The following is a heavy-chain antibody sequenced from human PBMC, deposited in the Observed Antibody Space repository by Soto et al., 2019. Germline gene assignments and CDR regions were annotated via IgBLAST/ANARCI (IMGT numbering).Heavy chain of an antibody. Sequence: QVQLVQSGAEVKKPGASVKVSCKASGYTFTSYGISWVRQAPGQGLEWMGWISAYNGNTNYAQKLQGRVTMTTDTSTSTAYMDLRSLRSDDTAVYYCARDAWNDYVWGSYRFFDYWGQGTLVTVSS. CDR3: ARDAWNDYVWGSYRFFDY. CDR2: ISAYNGNT. D-gene: IGHD3-16*02. CDR1: GYTFTSYG. V-gene: IGHV1-18*01. J-gene: IGHJ4*02.